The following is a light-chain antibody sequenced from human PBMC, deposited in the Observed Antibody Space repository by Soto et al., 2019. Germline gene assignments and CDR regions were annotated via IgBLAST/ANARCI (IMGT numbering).Light chain of an antibody. CDR2: GAS. Sequence: EIVLPQSPGTLSLSPGERATLSCRASQSVSSIYLGWYQQKPGQAPRLLMYGASSRATGIPERFSGSGSGTDFTLTISRLEPEDFAVYYCQQYGSSPRTFGQGTKVDIK. CDR3: QQYGSSPRT. V-gene: IGKV3-20*01. J-gene: IGKJ1*01. CDR1: QSVSSIY.